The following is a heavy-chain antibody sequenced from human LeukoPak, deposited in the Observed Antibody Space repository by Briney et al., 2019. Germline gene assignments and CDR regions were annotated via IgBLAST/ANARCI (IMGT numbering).Heavy chain of an antibody. V-gene: IGHV4-59*01. J-gene: IGHJ4*02. D-gene: IGHD6-6*01. Sequence: PSETLCLTCTVSGGSISIYFWNWVRQPPGKGLEYIGYMYYNGNTKHNPSLQSGGTMSANTYKNQISLKLNYVLAADTAEYYYSRDPSSHPGYFDYWGQGTLVTVSS. CDR2: MYYNGNT. CDR3: SRDPSSHPGYFDY. CDR1: GGSISIYF.